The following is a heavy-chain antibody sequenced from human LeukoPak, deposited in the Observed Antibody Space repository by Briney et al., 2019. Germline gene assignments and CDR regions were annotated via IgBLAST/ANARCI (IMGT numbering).Heavy chain of an antibody. V-gene: IGHV1-58*02. D-gene: IGHD2-2*01. CDR1: GFTFTNSP. CDR2: IVVGSGDT. J-gene: IGHJ4*02. CDR3: ARDRTICVY. Sequence: GASVKVSCKASGFTFTNSPMQWVRQARGQPLEWIGWIVVGSGDTNYAQKFQERVTLTRDLSTSTAYMELRSLRSEDTAVYYCARDRTICVYWGQGTLVTVSS.